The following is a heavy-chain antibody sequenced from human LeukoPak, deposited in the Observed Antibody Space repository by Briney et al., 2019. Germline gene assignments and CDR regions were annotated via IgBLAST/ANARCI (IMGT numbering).Heavy chain of an antibody. V-gene: IGHV1-24*01. D-gene: IGHD3-22*01. CDR1: GYTLTELS. J-gene: IGHJ5*02. CDR2: FDPEDGET. Sequence: ASVKVSCKVSGYTLTELSMHWVRQAPGKGLEWMGGFDPEDGETIYAQKFQGRVTMTEDTSTDTAYMELSSLRSEDTAVYYCAGASYYYDSSGYLNARWFDPWGQGTLVTVSS. CDR3: AGASYYYDSSGYLNARWFDP.